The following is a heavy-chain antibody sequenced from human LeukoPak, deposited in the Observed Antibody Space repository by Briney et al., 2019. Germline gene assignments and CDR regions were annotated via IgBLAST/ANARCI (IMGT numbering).Heavy chain of an antibody. D-gene: IGHD5-12*01. CDR3: ARNENSGWGYFDY. J-gene: IGHJ4*02. V-gene: IGHV3-23*01. CDR2: IGGSNGIT. CDR1: GLTVSSYS. Sequence: PGGSLRLSCAASGLTVSSYSMSWVRQAPGKGLEWVSVIGGSNGITFYVGSVKGRFTISRDNSKDTLYLQMNSLRAEDTAVYYCARNENSGWGYFDYWGQGTLVTVSS.